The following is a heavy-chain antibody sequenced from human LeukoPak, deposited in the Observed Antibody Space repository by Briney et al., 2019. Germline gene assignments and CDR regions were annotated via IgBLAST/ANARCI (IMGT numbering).Heavy chain of an antibody. J-gene: IGHJ4*02. CDR1: SDSISSRDYY. V-gene: IGHV4-39*01. D-gene: IGHD3-22*01. Sequence: SETLSLTXTVSSDSISSRDYYWGWIRQPPGKGLEWIGSIYFAGTTYHSPSLKSRLTISVDTSENQFSLKLGSVTAADTAVYYCARHHDSSDWSDYWGQGTLVTVSS. CDR2: IYFAGTT. CDR3: ARHHDSSDWSDY.